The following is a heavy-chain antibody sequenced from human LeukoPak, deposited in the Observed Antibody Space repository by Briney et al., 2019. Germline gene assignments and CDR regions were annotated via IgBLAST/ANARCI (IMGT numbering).Heavy chain of an antibody. V-gene: IGHV3-23*01. Sequence: GGSLRLSCAVSGFTFSSYAMNWVRRAPRKGLEWVSAISGSGGSAYYADSVKGRFTISRDNSKNTLSLQMNSLTAEDTAVYYCVKSRNRVGDLDYWGQGTLVAVSS. D-gene: IGHD1-14*01. J-gene: IGHJ4*02. CDR2: ISGSGGSA. CDR3: VKSRNRVGDLDY. CDR1: GFTFSSYA.